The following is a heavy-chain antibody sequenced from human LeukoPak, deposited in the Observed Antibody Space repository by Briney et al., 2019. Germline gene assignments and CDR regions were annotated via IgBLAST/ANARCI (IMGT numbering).Heavy chain of an antibody. CDR1: GGSISPYY. J-gene: IGHJ3*02. CDR2: IYYSGTT. Sequence: SETLSFTGTVSGGSISPYYWSWIRHPPGKELKWMVFIYYSGTTHYNPSLESRVTLSVDTSKTQFSLKLRSVTAADTAVYYCATHYDVLTGYAAAAFDIWGQGTMVTVSS. V-gene: IGHV4-59*08. CDR3: ATHYDVLTGYAAAAFDI. D-gene: IGHD3-9*01.